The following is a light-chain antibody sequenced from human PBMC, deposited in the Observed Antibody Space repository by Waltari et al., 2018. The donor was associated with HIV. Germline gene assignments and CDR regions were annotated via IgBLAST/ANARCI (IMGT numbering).Light chain of an antibody. CDR3: SSYTSAKTVV. V-gene: IGLV2-14*01. CDR2: EVN. J-gene: IGLJ3*02. CDR1: RSDVGGYNY. Sequence: QSALTQPASVSGSPGQSITISCTGTRSDVGGYNYVSWYQQHPGKAPKVILYEVNNRPSGVSDRFSGSKSGNTASLTISAVQAEDEAHYYCSSYTSAKTVVFGGGTKLTVL.